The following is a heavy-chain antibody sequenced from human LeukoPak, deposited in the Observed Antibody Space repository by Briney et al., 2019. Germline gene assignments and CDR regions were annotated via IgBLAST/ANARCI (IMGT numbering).Heavy chain of an antibody. V-gene: IGHV1-2*02. J-gene: IGHJ4*02. Sequence: ASVKVSCKASGYTFTGYYMHWVRQAPGQGLEWMGWINPNSGDTNSAQKFQGRVTMTRDTSISTAYMELSSLRSEDTAVYYCATDGGLFDYWGQGTLVTVSS. CDR2: INPNSGDT. CDR3: ATDGGLFDY. CDR1: GYTFTGYY. D-gene: IGHD3-10*01.